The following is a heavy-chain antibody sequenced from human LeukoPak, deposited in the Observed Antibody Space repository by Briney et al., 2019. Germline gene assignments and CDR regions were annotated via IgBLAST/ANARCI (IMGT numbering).Heavy chain of an antibody. CDR1: GFTFDDYA. Sequence: GGSLRLSCAASGFTFDDYAMHWVRQAPGKGLEWVSLISGNGGTTYYADSVKGRFTISRDNSKNSLSLQMNSLRAEDTAVYYCARDGQDDYGDYGPLDYWGQGTLVTVSS. D-gene: IGHD4-17*01. CDR2: ISGNGGTT. J-gene: IGHJ4*02. V-gene: IGHV3-43*02. CDR3: ARDGQDDYGDYGPLDY.